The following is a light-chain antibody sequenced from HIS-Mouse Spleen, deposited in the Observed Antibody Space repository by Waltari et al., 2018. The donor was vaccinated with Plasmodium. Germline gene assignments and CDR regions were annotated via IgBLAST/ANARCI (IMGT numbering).Light chain of an antibody. V-gene: IGLV3-1*01. J-gene: IGLJ2*01. CDR1: NWGDQY. CDR2: QDS. CDR3: QAWDSSTVV. Sequence: SYELTQPPSVSVSPGQTATTPCSRSNWGDQYACWYQQKPGPSPVLVTYQDSKPPSGIPERFSGSNSGNTATLTISGTQAMDEADYDCQAWDSSTVVFGGGTKLTVL.